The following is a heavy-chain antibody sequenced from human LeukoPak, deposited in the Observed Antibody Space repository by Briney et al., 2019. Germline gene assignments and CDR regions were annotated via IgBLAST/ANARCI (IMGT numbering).Heavy chain of an antibody. Sequence: PSETLSLTCTVSGGSISSSSYYWGWIRQPPGKGLEWIGSIYYSGSTYYNPSLKSRVTISVDTSKNQFSLKLSSVTAADTAVYYCARTFRSVPAAEFDYWGQGTLVTVSS. CDR1: GGSISSSSYY. V-gene: IGHV4-39*07. D-gene: IGHD2-2*01. CDR3: ARTFRSVPAAEFDY. CDR2: IYYSGST. J-gene: IGHJ4*02.